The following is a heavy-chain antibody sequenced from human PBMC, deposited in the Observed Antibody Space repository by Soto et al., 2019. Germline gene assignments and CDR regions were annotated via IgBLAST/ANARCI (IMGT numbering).Heavy chain of an antibody. V-gene: IGHV4-39*01. Sequence: PSETLSLTCTVSGGSISSSSYYWGWIRQPPGKGLEWIRSIYYSGSTYYNPSLKSRVTISVDTSKNQFSLKLSSVTAADTAVYYCASHIVVVVAATQGRTNWFDPWGQGTLVTVSS. CDR3: ASHIVVVVAATQGRTNWFDP. CDR2: IYYSGST. D-gene: IGHD2-15*01. CDR1: GGSISSSSYY. J-gene: IGHJ5*02.